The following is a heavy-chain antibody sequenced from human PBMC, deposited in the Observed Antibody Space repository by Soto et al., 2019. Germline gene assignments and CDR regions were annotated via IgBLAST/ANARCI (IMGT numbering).Heavy chain of an antibody. CDR1: GFTFSSYS. CDR3: AREGCRDYYDSSGCTDAFDI. CDR2: ISSSSSYI. V-gene: IGHV3-21*01. J-gene: IGHJ3*02. Sequence: EVQLVESGGGLVKPGGSLRLSCAASGFTFSSYSMNWVRQAPGKGLERVSSISSSSSYIYYADSVKGRFTISRDNAKNSLYLQMNSLRAEDTAVYYCAREGCRDYYDSSGCTDAFDIWGQGTMVTVSS. D-gene: IGHD3-22*01.